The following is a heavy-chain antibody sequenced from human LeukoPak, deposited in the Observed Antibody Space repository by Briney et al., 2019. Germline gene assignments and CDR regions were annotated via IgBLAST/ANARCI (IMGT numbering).Heavy chain of an antibody. Sequence: SETLSLTCTVSDGSISSFYWSWIRQPRGEGLEGIGYIYYSGSTNYTPSLKSRVTISVDTSRNQFSLKLSSVAAADTAVYYCARVSDSGSHFDYWGQGTLVTVSS. V-gene: IGHV4-59*01. CDR3: ARVSDSGSHFDY. J-gene: IGHJ4*02. CDR2: IYYSGST. CDR1: DGSISSFY. D-gene: IGHD3-10*01.